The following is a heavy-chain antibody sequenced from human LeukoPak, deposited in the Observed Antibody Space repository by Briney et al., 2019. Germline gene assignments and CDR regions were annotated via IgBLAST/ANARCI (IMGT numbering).Heavy chain of an antibody. Sequence: SETLSLTCGVSGASVSSIGYSWSWIRQPPGRGLEWIGSIYQSGSASYNPSLQSRVTISIDKSKNQFSLNLNSVTAADTAVYYCAINSYYDNSGEGAFDIWGQGTMVTVSS. V-gene: IGHV4-30-2*01. J-gene: IGHJ3*02. CDR3: AINSYYDNSGEGAFDI. CDR2: IYQSGSA. CDR1: GASVSSIGYS. D-gene: IGHD3-22*01.